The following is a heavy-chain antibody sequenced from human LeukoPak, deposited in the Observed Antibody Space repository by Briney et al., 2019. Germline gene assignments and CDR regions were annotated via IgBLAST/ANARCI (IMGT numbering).Heavy chain of an antibody. CDR2: IIPILGIA. CDR1: GYTFTGYY. Sequence: SVKVSCKASGYTFTGYYMHWVRQAPGQGLEWMGRIIPILGIANYAQKFQGRVTITADKPTSTAYMELSSLRSEDTAVYYCAWTGVVVNPNYFDYWGQGTLVTVSS. J-gene: IGHJ4*02. CDR3: AWTGVVVNPNYFDY. V-gene: IGHV1-69*02. D-gene: IGHD3-22*01.